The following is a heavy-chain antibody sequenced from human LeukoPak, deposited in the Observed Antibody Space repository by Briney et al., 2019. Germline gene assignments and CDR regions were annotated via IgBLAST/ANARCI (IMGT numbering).Heavy chain of an antibody. V-gene: IGHV4-31*03. CDR2: IYYSGST. Sequence: SETLSLTCTVSGGSISSSSYYWSWIRQHPGKGLEWIGYIYYSGSTYYNPSLKSRVTISVDTSKNQFSLKLSSVTAADTAVYYCARDIGWHFDLWGRGTLVTVSS. J-gene: IGHJ2*01. CDR3: ARDIGWHFDL. CDR1: GGSISSSSYY.